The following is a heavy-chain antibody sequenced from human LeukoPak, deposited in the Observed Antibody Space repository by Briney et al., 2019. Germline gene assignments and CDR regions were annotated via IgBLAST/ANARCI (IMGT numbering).Heavy chain of an antibody. V-gene: IGHV3-15*01. Sequence: GGSLRLSCAASGFTFSNAWMSWVRQAPGKGLEWVGRIKSKTDGGTTDYAAPVKGRFTISRDDSKNTLYLQMNSLKTEDTAVYYCTTGVAAAGTTRVGYYYYGMDVWGQGTTVTVSS. CDR3: TTGVAAAGTTRVGYYYYGMDV. J-gene: IGHJ6*02. D-gene: IGHD6-13*01. CDR1: GFTFSNAW. CDR2: IKSKTDGGTT.